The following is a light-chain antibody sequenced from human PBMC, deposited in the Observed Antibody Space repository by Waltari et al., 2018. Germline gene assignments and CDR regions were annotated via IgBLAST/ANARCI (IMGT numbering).Light chain of an antibody. Sequence: QSALTQPASVSGSPGQSITISCTGTSSDVGGYHYVSWYQQHPGKAPKLMIYDVSKRPSGVSNRFSGSKSGNTASLTISGLQAEDEADYYCSPYTSSSTFYVFGTGTKVTVL. CDR2: DVS. CDR1: SSDVGGYHY. V-gene: IGLV2-14*01. J-gene: IGLJ1*01. CDR3: SPYTSSSTFYV.